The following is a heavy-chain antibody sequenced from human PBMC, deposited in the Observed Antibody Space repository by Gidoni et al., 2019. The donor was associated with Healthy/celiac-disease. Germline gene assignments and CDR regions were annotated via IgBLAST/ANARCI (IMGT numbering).Heavy chain of an antibody. CDR2: IYWADDT. D-gene: IGHD3-16*02. Sequence: QITLKESGLTLVTPKQTLKLTCTLSGFSLSTRGVGVGWIRQPPGKALEWLALIYWADDTRYSPSLKSRLTITKDTSKNQVVLTMTNMDPVYTATYCCAPGSMITFGRVIPPFDYWGQGTLVTVSS. CDR3: APGSMITFGRVIPPFDY. J-gene: IGHJ4*02. CDR1: GFSLSTRGVG. V-gene: IGHV2-5*02.